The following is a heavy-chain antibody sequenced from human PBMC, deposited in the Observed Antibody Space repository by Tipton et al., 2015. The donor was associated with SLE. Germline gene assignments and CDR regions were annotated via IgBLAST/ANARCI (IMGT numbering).Heavy chain of an antibody. V-gene: IGHV4-34*01. CDR2: IYPTGRT. CDR3: ARGFLEMFDP. Sequence: TLSLTCTVYGGSLRGYWWSWIRQSPGKGLEWIGGIYPTGRTDYNPSLMSRVTISVDTSQNQFSLRLSSVTTADTAVYYCARGFLEMFDPWGPGTLVTVSS. D-gene: IGHD3-3*01. CDR1: GGSLRGYW. J-gene: IGHJ5*02.